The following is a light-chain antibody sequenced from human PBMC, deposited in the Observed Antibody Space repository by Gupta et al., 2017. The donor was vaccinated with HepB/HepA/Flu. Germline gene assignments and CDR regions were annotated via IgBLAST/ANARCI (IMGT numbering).Light chain of an antibody. CDR3: SSYTSNYLRV. V-gene: IGLV2-14*03. Sequence: QSALTQPASVSGSPGQSITISCTGTSSDAGGYDFVSWYQQHPGKAPKVIIYDVESRPSGISDRFSGSKSGNTASLTISGLQADDEADYYCSSYTSNYLRVFGGGTRVTVL. CDR1: SSDAGGYDF. J-gene: IGLJ3*02. CDR2: DVE.